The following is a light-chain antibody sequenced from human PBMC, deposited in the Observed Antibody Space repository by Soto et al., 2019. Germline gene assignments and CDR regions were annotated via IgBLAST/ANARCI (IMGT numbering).Light chain of an antibody. CDR2: GAS. CDR1: QSVSSR. Sequence: ERVMTQTPVTLSVSPGERVTLACMASQSVSSRLAWYKQKPGQXPRXXIYGASSRATGIPDRFSGSGSGTDLTLTISRLQPEDFAVYYCQQYGNSPITFGQGTRLEIK. CDR3: QQYGNSPIT. J-gene: IGKJ5*01. V-gene: IGKV3-20*01.